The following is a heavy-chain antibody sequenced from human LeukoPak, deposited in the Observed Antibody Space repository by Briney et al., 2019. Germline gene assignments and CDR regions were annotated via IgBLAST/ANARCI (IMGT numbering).Heavy chain of an antibody. CDR1: GFTVSSNY. D-gene: IGHD6-6*01. CDR2: IYSGGST. V-gene: IGHV3-53*01. CDR3: AKESGIAARPVDY. Sequence: PGGSLRLSCAASGFTVSSNYMSWVRQAPGKGLEWVSVIYSGGSTYYADSVKGRFTISRDNSKNTLYLQMNSLRAEDTAVYYCAKESGIAARPVDYWGQGTLVTVSS. J-gene: IGHJ4*02.